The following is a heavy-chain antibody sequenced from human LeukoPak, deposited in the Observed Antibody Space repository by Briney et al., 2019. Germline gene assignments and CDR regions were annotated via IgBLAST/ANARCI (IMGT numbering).Heavy chain of an antibody. J-gene: IGHJ6*02. Sequence: SETLSLTCAVCGGSFSGYYWSWIRQPPGKGLEWIGEINHSGSTNYNPSLKSRVTISVDTSKNQFSLKLNSVTAADTAVYYCARDSFPSGDLSKYYYGMDVWGQGTTVTVSS. CDR3: ARDSFPSGDLSKYYYGMDV. D-gene: IGHD3-16*02. CDR2: INHSGST. CDR1: GGSFSGYY. V-gene: IGHV4-34*01.